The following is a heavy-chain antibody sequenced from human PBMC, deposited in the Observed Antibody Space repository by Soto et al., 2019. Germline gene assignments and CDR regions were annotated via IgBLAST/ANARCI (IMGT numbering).Heavy chain of an antibody. CDR3: ARATGPLRSRTCHY. CDR1: GGSISTVGHY. J-gene: IGHJ4*02. D-gene: IGHD1-1*01. Sequence: PSETLSLTCSVSGGSISTVGHYWTWIRQPPGKGLEWIGSIYHTGSTYYSKSLRSRLTMSVDTSKSQFSLRLSSVTAADTAVYYCARATGPLRSRTCHYWGQGSLVTVSS. CDR2: IYHTGST. V-gene: IGHV4-31*03.